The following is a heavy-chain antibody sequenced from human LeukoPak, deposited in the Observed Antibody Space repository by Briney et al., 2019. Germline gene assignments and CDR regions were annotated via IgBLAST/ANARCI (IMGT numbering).Heavy chain of an antibody. J-gene: IGHJ4*02. D-gene: IGHD5-24*01. Sequence: GGSLRLSCTASGFTFGDYAMSWVRQAPGKGLEWVGFIRSKAYGGTTEYAASVKGRFTISRDDSKSIAYLQMNSLKTEDTAVYYCTRGQEMATIPDYWGQGTLVTVSS. CDR1: GFTFGDYA. CDR3: TRGQEMATIPDY. CDR2: IRSKAYGGTT. V-gene: IGHV3-49*04.